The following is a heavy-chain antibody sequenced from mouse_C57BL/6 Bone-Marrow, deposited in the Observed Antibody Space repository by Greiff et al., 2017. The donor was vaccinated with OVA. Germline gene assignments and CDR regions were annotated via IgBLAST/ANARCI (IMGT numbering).Heavy chain of an antibody. Sequence: QVQLQQPGAELVKPGASVKLSCKASGYTFTSYWMHWVKQRPGQGLEWIGMIHPNSGSTNYNEKFKSKATLTVDKSSSTAYMQLSSLTSEDSAVYYCAKGGLTGTSYFDYWGQGTTLTVSS. CDR3: AKGGLTGTSYFDY. CDR2: IHPNSGST. CDR1: GYTFTSYW. V-gene: IGHV1-64*01. D-gene: IGHD4-1*01. J-gene: IGHJ2*01.